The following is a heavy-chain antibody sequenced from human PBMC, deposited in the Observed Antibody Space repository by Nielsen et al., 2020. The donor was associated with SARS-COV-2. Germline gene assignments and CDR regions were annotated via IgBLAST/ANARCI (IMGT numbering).Heavy chain of an antibody. D-gene: IGHD2-2*02. V-gene: IGHV3-23*01. CDR3: AKDPRYCSSTSCYTLANYGMDV. J-gene: IGHJ6*02. CDR1: GFTFSSYA. Sequence: GESLKISCAASGFTFSSYAMSWVRQAPGKGLEWVSAISGSGGSTYYADSVKGRFTISRDNSKNTLYLQMNSLRAEDTAVYYCAKDPRYCSSTSCYTLANYGMDVWGQGTTVTVSS. CDR2: ISGSGGST.